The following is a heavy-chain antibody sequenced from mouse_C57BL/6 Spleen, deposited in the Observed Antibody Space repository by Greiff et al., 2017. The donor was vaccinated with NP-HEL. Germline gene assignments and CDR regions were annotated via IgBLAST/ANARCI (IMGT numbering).Heavy chain of an antibody. D-gene: IGHD1-1*01. Sequence: VQLQQSGAELVKPGASVKLSCKASGYTFTEYTIHWVKQRSGQGLEWIGWFYPGSGSIKYNEKFKDKATLTADKSSSTVYMELSRLTSEDSAVYFCARHVYYYGSSYAGYFDVWGTGTTVTVSS. V-gene: IGHV1-62-2*01. CDR2: FYPGSGSI. CDR1: GYTFTEYT. J-gene: IGHJ1*03. CDR3: ARHVYYYGSSYAGYFDV.